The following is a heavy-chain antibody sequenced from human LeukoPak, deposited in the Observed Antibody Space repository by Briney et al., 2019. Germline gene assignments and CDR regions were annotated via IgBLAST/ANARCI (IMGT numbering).Heavy chain of an antibody. CDR1: GYTFTSYD. V-gene: IGHV1-8*01. CDR2: MNPNSGNT. D-gene: IGHD3-22*01. Sequence: ASVKVSCKASGYTFTSYDINWVRQATGQGLEWMGWMNPNSGNTGYAQKFQGRVTMTRNTSISTAYMELSSLRSEDTAVYYCATTRSTMIVSAFDYWGQGTLVTVSS. J-gene: IGHJ4*02. CDR3: ATTRSTMIVSAFDY.